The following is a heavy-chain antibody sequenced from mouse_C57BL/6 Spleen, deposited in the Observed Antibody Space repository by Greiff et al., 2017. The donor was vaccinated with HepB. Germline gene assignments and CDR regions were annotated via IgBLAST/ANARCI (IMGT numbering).Heavy chain of an antibody. CDR3: ARSMVTTGDFDY. CDR2: ISSGSSTI. Sequence: DVQLVESGGGLVKPGGSLKLSCAASGFTFSDYGMHWVRQAPEKGLEWVAYISSGSSTIYYADTVKGRFTISRDNAKNTLFLQMTSLRSEDTAMYYCARSMVTTGDFDYWGQGTTLTVSS. CDR1: GFTFSDYG. D-gene: IGHD2-2*01. V-gene: IGHV5-17*01. J-gene: IGHJ2*01.